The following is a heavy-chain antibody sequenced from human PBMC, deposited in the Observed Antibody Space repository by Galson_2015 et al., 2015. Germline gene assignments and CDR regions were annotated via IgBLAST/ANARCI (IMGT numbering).Heavy chain of an antibody. CDR3: ARDRPREFAIYGLGV. CDR1: GFPFTDYS. CDR2: ISSTSDYI. D-gene: IGHD3-10*01. J-gene: IGHJ6*02. V-gene: IGHV3-21*01. Sequence: SLRLSCAVSGFPFTDYSMSWVRQAPGQGLEWVSFISSTSDYIHYADSVKGRFSISRDNSENSLYLQMNSLRAEDTAVYYCARDRPREFAIYGLGVWGQGTTVTVSS.